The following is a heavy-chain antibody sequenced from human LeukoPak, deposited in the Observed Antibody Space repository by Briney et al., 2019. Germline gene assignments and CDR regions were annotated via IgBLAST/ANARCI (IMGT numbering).Heavy chain of an antibody. CDR1: GGSFSGYY. V-gene: IGHV4-34*01. Sequence: SETLSLTCAVYGGSFSGYYWSWIRQPPGKGLEWIGEINHSGSTNYNPSLKGRVTISVDTSKNQFSLKLSSVTAADTAVYYCARVGSVYDSSGYYSRRVKYFDYWGQGTLVTVSS. CDR2: INHSGST. CDR3: ARVGSVYDSSGYYSRRVKYFDY. J-gene: IGHJ4*02. D-gene: IGHD3-22*01.